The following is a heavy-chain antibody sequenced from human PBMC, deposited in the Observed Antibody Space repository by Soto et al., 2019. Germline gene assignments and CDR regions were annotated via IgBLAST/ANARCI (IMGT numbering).Heavy chain of an antibody. Sequence: ASETLSLTCTVSGGSVSSGSYYWSWIRQPPGKGLEWIGYIYYSGSTNYNPSLKSRVTISVDTSKNQFSLKLSSVTAADTAVYYCARENSSGWFDYWGQGTLVTVS. V-gene: IGHV4-61*01. J-gene: IGHJ4*02. CDR1: GGSVSSGSYY. D-gene: IGHD6-19*01. CDR3: ARENSSGWFDY. CDR2: IYYSGST.